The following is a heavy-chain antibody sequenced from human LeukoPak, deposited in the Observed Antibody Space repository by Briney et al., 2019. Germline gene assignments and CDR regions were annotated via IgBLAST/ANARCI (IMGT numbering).Heavy chain of an antibody. V-gene: IGHV4-39*01. CDR3: ARRRYYDGSGYLE. Sequence: SETLSLTCSVSGNSVSRSDSYWDWIRQPPGKGLEWIGTIYYSGRTYYSPSLKSRVTMSVDPSNNQFSLNLRSVTAADTAVYYCARRRYYDGSGYLEWGQGTLLSVSS. CDR1: GNSVSRSDSY. CDR2: IYYSGRT. J-gene: IGHJ1*01. D-gene: IGHD3-22*01.